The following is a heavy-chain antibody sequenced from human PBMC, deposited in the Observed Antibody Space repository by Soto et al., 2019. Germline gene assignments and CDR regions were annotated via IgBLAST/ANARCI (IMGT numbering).Heavy chain of an antibody. CDR2: IIPIFGTA. CDR1: GGTFSSYA. D-gene: IGHD3-3*01. CDR3: ARDPAITIFGVVTPFDI. J-gene: IGHJ3*02. V-gene: IGHV1-69*13. Sequence: SVKVSCKASGGTFSSYAISWVRQAPGQGLEWMGGIIPIFGTANYAQKFQGRVTITADESTSTAYMELSSLRSEDTAVYYCARDPAITIFGVVTPFDIWGQGTMVTVSS.